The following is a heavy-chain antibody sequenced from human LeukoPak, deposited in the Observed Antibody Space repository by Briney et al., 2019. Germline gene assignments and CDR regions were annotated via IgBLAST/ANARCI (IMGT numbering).Heavy chain of an antibody. V-gene: IGHV1-2*02. J-gene: IGHJ4*02. CDR3: ARNTLYYFDY. CDR1: GYTFTSYD. Sequence: ASVKVSCKASGYTFTSYDINWVRQAPGQGLEWMGWINPNSGGTNYAQKFQGRVTMTRDTSISTAYMELSRLRSDDTAVYYCARNTLYYFDYWGQGTLVTVSS. CDR2: INPNSGGT.